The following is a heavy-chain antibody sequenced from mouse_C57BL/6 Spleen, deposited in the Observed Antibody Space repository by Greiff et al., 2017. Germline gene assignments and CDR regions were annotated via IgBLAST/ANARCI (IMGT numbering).Heavy chain of an antibody. CDR2: INYDGSST. Sequence: EVKVVESEGGLVQPGSSMKLSCTASGFTFSDYYMAWVRQVPEKGLEWVANINYDGSSTYYLDSLKSRFIISRDNAKNILYLQMSSLKSEDTATYYCARGNPYFDYWGQGTTLTVSS. CDR1: GFTFSDYY. J-gene: IGHJ2*01. CDR3: ARGNPYFDY. V-gene: IGHV5-16*01.